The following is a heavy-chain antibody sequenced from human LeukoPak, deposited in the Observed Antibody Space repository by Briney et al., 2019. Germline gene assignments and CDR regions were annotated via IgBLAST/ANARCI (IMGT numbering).Heavy chain of an antibody. J-gene: IGHJ4*02. CDR1: GGSISSGDYY. D-gene: IGHD2-15*01. CDR2: IYYSGST. Sequence: SETLSLTCTVSGGSISSGDYYWSWIRQPPGKGLEWIGYIYYSGSTYYNPSLKSRVTISVDTSKNQFSLKLSSVTAADTAVYYCARGCSGGSCYSDFDYWGQGTLVTVSS. CDR3: ARGCSGGSCYSDFDY. V-gene: IGHV4-30-4*08.